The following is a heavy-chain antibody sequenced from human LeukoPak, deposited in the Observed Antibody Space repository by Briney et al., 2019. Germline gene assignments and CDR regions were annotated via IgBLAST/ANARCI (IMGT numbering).Heavy chain of an antibody. Sequence: GGSLRLSCAASGFTFSTYAMNWVRQAPGKGLEWVAVISDDGRHNYYADSVKGRFTISRDNSKSTLYLQMNSLRDDDSAAYFCARGMGGYGGYDYWGQGTLVTVSS. CDR1: GFTFSTYA. J-gene: IGHJ4*02. CDR2: ISDDGRHN. CDR3: ARGMGGYGGYDY. V-gene: IGHV3-30*04. D-gene: IGHD5-12*01.